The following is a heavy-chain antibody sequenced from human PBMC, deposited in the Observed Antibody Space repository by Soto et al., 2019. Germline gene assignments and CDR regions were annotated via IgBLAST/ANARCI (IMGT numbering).Heavy chain of an antibody. CDR3: ARGKGMEENYFYYGLDI. V-gene: IGHV1-3*01. CDR2: LNGGTGQT. CDR1: GYTFSTYG. J-gene: IGHJ6*02. D-gene: IGHD1-1*01. Sequence: ASVKVSCKASGYTFSTYGMHWVRQAPGQSLEWMGWLNGGTGQTRYSQRFQDRVIITRDTSASTGYMELSSLRSEDTAVYYCARGKGMEENYFYYGLDIWGQGTTVTVS.